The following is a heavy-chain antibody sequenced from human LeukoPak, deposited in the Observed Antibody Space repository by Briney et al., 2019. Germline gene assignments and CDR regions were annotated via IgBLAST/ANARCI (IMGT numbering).Heavy chain of an antibody. CDR2: ISYDGSNK. V-gene: IGHV3-30*18. D-gene: IGHD5-18*01. Sequence: GGSLRLSCAASRFTFSSYGMHWVRQAPGNGLEWVALISYDGSNKYYTDSVKGRFTISRDNSKNTLYLQMDNLRAEDTAVYYCAKDRGYSYGYFDYWGQGTLVTVSS. CDR1: RFTFSSYG. J-gene: IGHJ4*02. CDR3: AKDRGYSYGYFDY.